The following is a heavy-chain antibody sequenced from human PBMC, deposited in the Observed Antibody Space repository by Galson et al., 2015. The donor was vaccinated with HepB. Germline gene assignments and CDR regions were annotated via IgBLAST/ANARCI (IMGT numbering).Heavy chain of an antibody. D-gene: IGHD3-22*01. CDR1: GFSLSTSGMC. V-gene: IGHV2-70*01. CDR3: ARIQLTMTLYGYYYYGMDV. Sequence: PALVKPTQTLTLTCTFSGFSLSTSGMCVSWIRQPPGKALEWLALIDWDDDKYYSTSLKTRLTISKDTSKNQVVLTMTNMDPVDTATYYCARIQLTMTLYGYYYYGMDVWGQGTTVTVSS. J-gene: IGHJ6*02. CDR2: IDWDDDK.